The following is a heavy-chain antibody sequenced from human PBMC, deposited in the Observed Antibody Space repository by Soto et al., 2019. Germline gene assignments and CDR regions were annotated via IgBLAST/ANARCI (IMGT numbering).Heavy chain of an antibody. V-gene: IGHV3-11*01. J-gene: IGHJ4*02. Sequence: GGSLRLSCAASGFTFSDYYMSWIRQAPGKGLEWVSYISSSGSTIYYADSVKGRFTISRDNSKNTLYLQLDSLRAEDTAVYYCARHPPTSSWPTALDYWGQGALVTVSS. D-gene: IGHD6-13*01. CDR1: GFTFSDYY. CDR2: ISSSGSTI. CDR3: ARHPPTSSWPTALDY.